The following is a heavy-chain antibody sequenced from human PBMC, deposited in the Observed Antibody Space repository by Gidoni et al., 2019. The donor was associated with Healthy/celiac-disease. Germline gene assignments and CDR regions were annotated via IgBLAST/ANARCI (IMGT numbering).Heavy chain of an antibody. CDR1: GFTFDDYA. V-gene: IGHV3-9*01. Sequence: EVQLVESGGGLVQPGRSLRLSCAASGFTFDDYAMHWVRQAPGKGLEWVSGISWNSGSIGYADSVKGRFTISRDNAKNSLYLQMNSLRAEDTALYYCAKDGFELWGTPYNWFDPWGQGTLVTVSS. CDR3: AKDGFELWGTPYNWFDP. D-gene: IGHD3-16*01. J-gene: IGHJ5*02. CDR2: ISWNSGSI.